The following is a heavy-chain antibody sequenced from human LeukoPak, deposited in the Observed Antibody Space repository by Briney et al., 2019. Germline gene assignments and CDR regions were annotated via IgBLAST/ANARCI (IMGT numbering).Heavy chain of an antibody. CDR2: INKDGMIT. V-gene: IGHV3-23*03. CDR1: GFTFSSYA. J-gene: IGHJ4*02. D-gene: IGHD3-22*01. Sequence: GGSLRLSCAASGFTFSSYAMSWVRQAPGKGLEWVSRINKDGMITDYADSVKGRFTISRDNAKNSLYLQMNSLRAEDTAVYYCARGFYPDRTMIVVVVDYWGQGSLVTVSS. CDR3: ARGFYPDRTMIVVVVDY.